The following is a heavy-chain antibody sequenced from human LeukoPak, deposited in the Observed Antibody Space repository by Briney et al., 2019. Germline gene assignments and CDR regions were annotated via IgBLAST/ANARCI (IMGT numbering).Heavy chain of an antibody. CDR1: GFTFSDYY. J-gene: IGHJ4*02. CDR2: ISGSSSYT. D-gene: IGHD6-19*01. CDR3: ARDRGSGWQFDY. V-gene: IGHV3-11*05. Sequence: PGGSLRLFCAASGFTFSDYYMSWIRQAPGKGLEWVSYISGSSSYTIYADSVKGRFTISRDNAKNSLYLQMNSLRAEDTAVYYCARDRGSGWQFDYWGQGTLVTVSS.